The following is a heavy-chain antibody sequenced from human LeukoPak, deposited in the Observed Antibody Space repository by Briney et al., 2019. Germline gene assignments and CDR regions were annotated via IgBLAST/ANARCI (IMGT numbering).Heavy chain of an antibody. CDR3: ARDLGSRDGYNTPNLXDD. Sequence: SVKVSCKASGGTFSSYAISGVRQAPGQGLEWMGGIIPIFWRTNYARKLHGRVTLTADDSKSTAYMELSSLRSEDTAVYYCARDLGSRDGYNTPNLXDDWXXXTXXTVSX. D-gene: IGHD5-24*01. CDR2: IIPIFWRT. J-gene: IGHJ4*02. CDR1: GGTFSSYA. V-gene: IGHV1-69*13.